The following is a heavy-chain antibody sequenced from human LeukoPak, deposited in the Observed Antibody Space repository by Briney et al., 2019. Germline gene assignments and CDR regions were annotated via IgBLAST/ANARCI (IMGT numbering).Heavy chain of an antibody. CDR1: GYTFTSYD. CDR2: MNPNSGNT. Sequence: GASVKVSCKASGYTFTSYDINWVRQATGQGLEWMGWMNPNSGNTGYAQKFQGRVTITRNTSISTAYMELSSLRSEDTAVYYCARGVVIMGNWFDPWGQGTLVTVSS. D-gene: IGHD3-3*01. V-gene: IGHV1-8*03. CDR3: ARGVVIMGNWFDP. J-gene: IGHJ5*02.